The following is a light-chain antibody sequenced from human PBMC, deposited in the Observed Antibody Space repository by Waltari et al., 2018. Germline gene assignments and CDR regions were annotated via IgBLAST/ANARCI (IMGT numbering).Light chain of an antibody. CDR1: QSVNNNY. Sequence: IVLTHSPGTLSLSPGERATLSCRASQSVNNNYLAWYQQKPGQAPRLLIYGASTRATGIPDRFRGSGSGTDFTLTISRLEPEDFAAYYCQQYATSPEAFGGGTKVDIK. CDR3: QQYATSPEA. J-gene: IGKJ4*01. V-gene: IGKV3-20*01. CDR2: GAS.